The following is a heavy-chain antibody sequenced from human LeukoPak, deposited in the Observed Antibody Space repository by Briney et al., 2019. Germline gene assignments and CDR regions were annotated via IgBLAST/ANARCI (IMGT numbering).Heavy chain of an antibody. D-gene: IGHD2-15*01. Sequence: GGSLRLSCAASGFTFNNYWMHWVRQAPGKGLVWVSRINSDESSTSYADSVKGRFTISRDNAKNSLYLQMNSLRAEDTAVYYCARDPTGYCSGGSCFFDAFDIWGQGTMVTVSS. CDR1: GFTFNNYW. CDR3: ARDPTGYCSGGSCFFDAFDI. V-gene: IGHV3-74*01. J-gene: IGHJ3*02. CDR2: INSDESST.